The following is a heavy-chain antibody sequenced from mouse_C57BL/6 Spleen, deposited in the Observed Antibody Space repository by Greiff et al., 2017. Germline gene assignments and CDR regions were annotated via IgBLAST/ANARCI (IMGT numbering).Heavy chain of an antibody. CDR3: ARVPGTRDY. V-gene: IGHV1-81*01. D-gene: IGHD4-1*01. CDR2: IYPRSGNT. CDR1: GYTFTSYG. Sequence: QVQLKQSGAELARPGASVKLSCKASGYTFTSYGISWVKQRTGQGLEWIGEIYPRSGNTYYNEKFKGKATLTADKSSSTAYMELRSLTSEDSAVYFCARVPGTRDYWGQGTTLTVSS. J-gene: IGHJ2*01.